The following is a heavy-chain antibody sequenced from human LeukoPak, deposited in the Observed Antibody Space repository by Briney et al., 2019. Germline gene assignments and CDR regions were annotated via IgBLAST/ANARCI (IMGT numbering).Heavy chain of an antibody. D-gene: IGHD2-2*01. CDR2: IHTTGGT. V-gene: IGHV4-4*07. CDR1: GGSISSYY. Sequence: SETLSLTCTVSGGSISSYYWSWIRQPAGKGLEWIGRIHTTGGTRYNPSLKSRITMSLDASKSQFTLKLSSVTAADTAVYYCARDLALGYCPSSSCSSPLFDYWGQGTLVTVSS. CDR3: ARDLALGYCPSSSCSSPLFDY. J-gene: IGHJ4*02.